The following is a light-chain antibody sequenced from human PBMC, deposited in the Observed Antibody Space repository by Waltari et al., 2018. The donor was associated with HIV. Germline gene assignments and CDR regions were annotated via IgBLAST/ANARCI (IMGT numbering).Light chain of an antibody. CDR3: GTWDSSLSAVV. CDR2: DNN. J-gene: IGLJ2*01. CDR1: SSNIGNNY. V-gene: IGLV1-51*01. Sequence: QSVLTQPPSVSAAPGQKVTISCSGSSSNIGNNYVSWYQQLPGTAPKLVIYDNNGRPSGIPDRFSGSKSGTSATLGITGLQTGDEADYYCGTWDSSLSAVVFGGGTKLTVL.